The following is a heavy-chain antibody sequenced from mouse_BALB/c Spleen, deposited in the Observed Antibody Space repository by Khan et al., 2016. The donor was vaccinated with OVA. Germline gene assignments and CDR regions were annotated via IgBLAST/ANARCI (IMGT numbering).Heavy chain of an antibody. D-gene: IGHD3-3*01. CDR1: GYTFSNYW. CDR3: AIGAATTHGIDF. J-gene: IGHJ4*01. CDR2: ILPGSDTI. V-gene: IGHV1-9*01. Sequence: QVQLQQSGAELMKPGASVKISCKATGYTFSNYWIEWVQQRPGHGVEWIGEILPGSDTIHHNEKFKGKATFNADPSSNTAYIQLSSLTSEDSAVTYCAIGAATTHGIDFCGQPPSVTVSS.